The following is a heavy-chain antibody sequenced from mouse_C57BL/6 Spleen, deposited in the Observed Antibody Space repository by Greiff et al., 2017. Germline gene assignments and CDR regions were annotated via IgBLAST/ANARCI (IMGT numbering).Heavy chain of an antibody. CDR3: ARKAYYSNYEYFDV. CDR1: GFTFSDYG. Sequence: DVMLVESGGGLVKPGGSLKLSCAASGFTFSDYGMHWVRQAPEKGLEWVAYISSGSSTIYYADTVKGRFTISRDNAKNTLVLQMTSLRSEDTAMYYCARKAYYSNYEYFDVWGTGTTVTVSS. V-gene: IGHV5-17*01. D-gene: IGHD2-5*01. CDR2: ISSGSSTI. J-gene: IGHJ1*03.